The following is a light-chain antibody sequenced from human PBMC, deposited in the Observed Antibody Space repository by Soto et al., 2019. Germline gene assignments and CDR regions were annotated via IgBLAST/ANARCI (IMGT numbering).Light chain of an antibody. Sequence: EIVLTQSPGTLSLSPGEKVTLSCRASQSVSSSYFAWYQQKPGQSPRLLIYGASSRATDTPDRFSGSESGTDFTLTISRLEPEDFAVYYCQQYASSPYNFGQGTTLEIK. CDR3: QQYASSPYN. V-gene: IGKV3-20*01. CDR2: GAS. CDR1: QSVSSSY. J-gene: IGKJ2*01.